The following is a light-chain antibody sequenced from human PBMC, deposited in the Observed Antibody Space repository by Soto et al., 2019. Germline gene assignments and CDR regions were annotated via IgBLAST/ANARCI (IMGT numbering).Light chain of an antibody. V-gene: IGKV4-1*01. CDR3: QQYYPTPVT. CDR2: WAS. J-gene: IGKJ1*01. CDR1: QTVLHGSNY. Sequence: DIVMTQSPDSLAVSLGERATINCKSSQTVLHGSNYLAWYQQKPGQPPKLLIYWASTRESGVPDRFSGSGSGTDFTLTISSLQAEDVAVYYCQQYYPTPVTFGQGTKVEI.